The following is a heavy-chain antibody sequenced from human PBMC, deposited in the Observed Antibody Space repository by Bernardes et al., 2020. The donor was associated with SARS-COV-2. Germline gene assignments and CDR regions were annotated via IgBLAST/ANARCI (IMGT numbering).Heavy chain of an antibody. J-gene: IGHJ5*02. CDR3: ATVVGYSYGGGWFDP. CDR2: ISAYNGDT. CDR1: GYTFTSYG. Sequence: ASVKVSCMASGYTFTSYGMSWVRQAPGQGLEWMGWISAYNGDTDYAQKLQGRVTMTTDTSTSTAYMELRSLRSDDTAVYYCATVVGYSYGGGWFDPWGQGTLVTVSS. D-gene: IGHD5-18*01. V-gene: IGHV1-18*01.